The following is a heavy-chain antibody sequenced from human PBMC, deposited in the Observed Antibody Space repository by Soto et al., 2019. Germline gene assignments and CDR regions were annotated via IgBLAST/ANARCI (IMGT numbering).Heavy chain of an antibody. Sequence: ASVKTYCKAPRDTFTSYYINWVRQAPGQGLEWMGVINPHGGSTAYAQKFKGRVTLTRDTSASTVYMEVSSLTSEDTAMYYCARSSGGNFGIIIEGTNWFAPWGQGTLVTVSS. V-gene: IGHV1-46*01. CDR3: ARSSGGNFGIIIEGTNWFAP. CDR1: RDTFTSYY. J-gene: IGHJ5*02. D-gene: IGHD1-26*01. CDR2: INPHGGST.